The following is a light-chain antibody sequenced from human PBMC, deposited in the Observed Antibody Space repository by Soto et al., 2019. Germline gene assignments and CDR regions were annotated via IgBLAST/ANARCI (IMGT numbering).Light chain of an antibody. J-gene: IGLJ2*01. CDR1: SSNIGGTNY. CDR2: SNN. CDR3: ASWDDRLGAVI. Sequence: HSVLTQPPSASGTPGQKVFISCSGRSSNIGGTNYAYWYQQLPGAAPKLLMHSNNLRPSGVPERISGSKFGTAASLAISGLRSEDEAVYYCASWDDRLGAVIFGGGTKVTVL. V-gene: IGLV1-47*02.